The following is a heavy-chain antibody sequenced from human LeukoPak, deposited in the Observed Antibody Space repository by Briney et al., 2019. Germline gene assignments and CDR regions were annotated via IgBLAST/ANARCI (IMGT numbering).Heavy chain of an antibody. D-gene: IGHD1-14*01. V-gene: IGHV3-30-3*01. CDR1: GFTFSSYA. J-gene: IGHJ3*02. CDR2: ISYDGSNK. Sequence: PGRSLRLSCAASGFTFSSYAMHWVRQAPGKGLEWVAVISYDGSNKYYADSVKGRFTFSRDNSKNTLYLQMNSLRAEDTAVYYCARAIGTSDAFDIWGQGTMVTVSS. CDR3: ARAIGTSDAFDI.